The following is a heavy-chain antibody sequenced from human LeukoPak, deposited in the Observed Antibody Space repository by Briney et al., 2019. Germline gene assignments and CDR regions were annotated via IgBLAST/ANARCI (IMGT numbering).Heavy chain of an antibody. CDR3: AKGPTYDNLSYYCDY. CDR2: ISSNGGST. V-gene: IGHV3-64D*09. Sequence: PGGSLRLSCSASGFPFSYYAMHWVRQAAGKGLEFVSGISSNGGSTYYADSLKGRFTVSRDNSNNTLYLQMSSLRAEDTAIYYCAKGPTYDNLSYYCDYGGQETLVSVSS. CDR1: GFPFSYYA. D-gene: IGHD3-22*01. J-gene: IGHJ4*02.